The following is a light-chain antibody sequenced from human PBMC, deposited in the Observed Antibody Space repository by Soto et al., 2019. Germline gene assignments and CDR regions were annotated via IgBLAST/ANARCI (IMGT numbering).Light chain of an antibody. CDR2: DAS. J-gene: IGKJ1*01. CDR3: QQYNGYSTWT. Sequence: DIQITQSPSTLSASVGDRVTITCRASQSISRWLAWYQQKPGKAPKVLIWDASSLQRGVPSRFSGSGSGTEFTLTISSLQPDDFATYYCQQYNGYSTWTLGQGTKVDSK. V-gene: IGKV1-5*01. CDR1: QSISRW.